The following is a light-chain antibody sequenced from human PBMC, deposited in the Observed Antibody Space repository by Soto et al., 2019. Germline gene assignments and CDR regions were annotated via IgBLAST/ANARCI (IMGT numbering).Light chain of an antibody. J-gene: IGKJ4*01. CDR1: QAIRNY. V-gene: IGKV1-33*01. Sequence: DIQMTQSPSSLSASVGDRVTITCQASQAIRNYLNWFHQKLGKAPKLLIYDASNLETGVPSRFSGSGSGTNFTFTISSLQPEDIATYYCQQYDTFPLTFGGGTKVEFK. CDR3: QQYDTFPLT. CDR2: DAS.